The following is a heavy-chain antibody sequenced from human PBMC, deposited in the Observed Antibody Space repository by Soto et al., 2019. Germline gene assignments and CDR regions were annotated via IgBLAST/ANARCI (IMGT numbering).Heavy chain of an antibody. CDR1: GFTFRNFE. CDR3: ARDSIAAPNWFDA. CDR2: ISSSGSKT. Sequence: DVQLVESGGGMVQPGGSLRLSCAASGFTFRNFEMNWVRQVPGKGLEWLSYISSSGSKTFYSESVKGRFTISRDNIEDSLFLQMNNLGVEDTGIYFCARDSIAAPNWFDAWGQGTRVIVSS. J-gene: IGHJ5*02. D-gene: IGHD6-6*01. V-gene: IGHV3-48*03.